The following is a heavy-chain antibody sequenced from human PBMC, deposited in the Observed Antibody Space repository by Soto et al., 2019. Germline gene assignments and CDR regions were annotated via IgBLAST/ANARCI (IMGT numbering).Heavy chain of an antibody. CDR1: GFTFSSYG. CDR2: ISYDGSNK. J-gene: IGHJ4*02. D-gene: IGHD2-15*01. CDR3: AKGHSAEYMPFDS. Sequence: PGGSLRLSCAASGFTFSSYGMHWVRQAPGKGLEWVAVISYDGSNKYYADSVKGRFTISRDNSKNTLYLQMNSLRAEDTAVYYGAKGHSAEYMPFDSWGQGPLV. V-gene: IGHV3-30*18.